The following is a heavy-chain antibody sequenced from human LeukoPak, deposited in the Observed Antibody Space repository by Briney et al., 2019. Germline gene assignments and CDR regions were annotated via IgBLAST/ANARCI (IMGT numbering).Heavy chain of an antibody. D-gene: IGHD6-13*01. Sequence: GGSLRLSCAASGFTFSSYAMSWVRQAPGKGLEWVSAMSGSGGTTYYADSVKGRFAISRDNSRNTLYLQMSSLRTEDTALYYCAKVQQLATIYYFDYWGQGSLVAVSS. CDR2: MSGSGGTT. CDR3: AKVQQLATIYYFDY. J-gene: IGHJ4*02. V-gene: IGHV3-23*01. CDR1: GFTFSSYA.